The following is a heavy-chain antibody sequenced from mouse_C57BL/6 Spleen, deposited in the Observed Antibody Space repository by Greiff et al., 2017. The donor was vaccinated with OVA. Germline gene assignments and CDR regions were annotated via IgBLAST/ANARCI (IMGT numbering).Heavy chain of an antibody. V-gene: IGHV1-18*01. CDR1: GYTFTDYN. CDR2: INPNNGGT. J-gene: IGHJ2*01. Sequence: VQLQQSGPELVKPGASVKIPCKASGYTFTDYNMDWVKQSHGKSLEWIGDINPNNGGTSYNQKFKGKATLTVDKSSSTAYMELRSLTSEDSAVYYCAVDSSGYVRFDYWGQGTTLTVSS. D-gene: IGHD3-2*02. CDR3: AVDSSGYVRFDY.